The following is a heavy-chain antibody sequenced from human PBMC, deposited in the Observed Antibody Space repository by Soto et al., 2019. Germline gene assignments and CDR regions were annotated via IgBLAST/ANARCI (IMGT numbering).Heavy chain of an antibody. D-gene: IGHD1-1*01. CDR2: ISSGSTNI. V-gene: IGHV3-11*01. CDR3: ARDRNAAGCDY. CDR1: GFTFSDFY. Sequence: QVQLVESGGGLVKPGGSLRLCCAASGFTFSDFYMSWIRQAPGKGLEWISYISSGSTNIFYADSVKGRFTVSRDNAKNSVYLQMDSLRAEDTAVYYCARDRNAAGCDYRGQGTLVTVSS. J-gene: IGHJ4*02.